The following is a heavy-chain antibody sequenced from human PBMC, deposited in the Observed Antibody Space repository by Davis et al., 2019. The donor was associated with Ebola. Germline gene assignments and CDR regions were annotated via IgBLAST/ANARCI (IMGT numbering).Heavy chain of an antibody. CDR1: GFTFGSYA. CDR3: ARDLGMVTDY. Sequence: GESLKISCAASGFTFGSYAMSWVRQAPGKGLEWVSSISGSGGSIYYADSVKGRFSISKDNSMNTLYLQMNSLRSEDTAVYYCARDLGMVTDYWGQGTLVTVSS. J-gene: IGHJ4*02. CDR2: ISGSGGSI. D-gene: IGHD5-18*01. V-gene: IGHV3-23*01.